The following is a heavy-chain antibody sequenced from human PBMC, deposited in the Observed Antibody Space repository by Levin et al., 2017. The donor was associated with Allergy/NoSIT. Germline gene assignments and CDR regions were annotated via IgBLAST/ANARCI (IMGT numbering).Heavy chain of an antibody. Sequence: KVSCKGSGYSFTSYWIGWVRQMPGKGLEWMGIIYPGDSDTRYSPSFQGQVTISADKSISTAYLQWSSLKASDTAMYYCARRPIAAHNNWFDPWGQGTLVTVSS. CDR1: GYSFTSYW. J-gene: IGHJ5*02. CDR2: IYPGDSDT. D-gene: IGHD6-6*01. V-gene: IGHV5-51*01. CDR3: ARRPIAAHNNWFDP.